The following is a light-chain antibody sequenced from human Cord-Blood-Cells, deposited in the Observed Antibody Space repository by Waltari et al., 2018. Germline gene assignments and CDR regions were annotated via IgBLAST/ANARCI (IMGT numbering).Light chain of an antibody. CDR3: CSYAGSYTLV. V-gene: IGLV2-11*01. Sequence: QSALTPPRPVSGSPGQSVTISCTGTSSHVGGYNYVSCYQQHPGKAPKLMIYDVSKRPSGVPDRFSGSKSGNTASLTISGLQAEDEADYYCCSYAGSYTLVFGGGTKLTVL. CDR2: DVS. CDR1: SSHVGGYNY. J-gene: IGLJ2*01.